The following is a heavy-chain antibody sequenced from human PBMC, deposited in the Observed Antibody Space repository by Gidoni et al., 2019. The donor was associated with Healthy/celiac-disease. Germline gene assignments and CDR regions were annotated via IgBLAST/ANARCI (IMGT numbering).Heavy chain of an antibody. J-gene: IGHJ3*02. D-gene: IGHD2-21*02. CDR2: ISGSGGST. V-gene: IGHV3-23*01. CDR1: GFPFSSYA. Sequence: EVQLLESGGGLVQPGGSLRLSCAASGFPFSSYAMSWVRQAPGKGLEWVSAISGSGGSTYYADSVKGRFTISRDNSKNTLYLQMNSLRAEDTAVYYCAKKPFGVTAIQWGAFDIWGQGTMVTVSS. CDR3: AKKPFGVTAIQWGAFDI.